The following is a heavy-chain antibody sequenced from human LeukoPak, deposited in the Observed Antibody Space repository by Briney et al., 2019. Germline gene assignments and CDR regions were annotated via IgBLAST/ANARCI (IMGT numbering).Heavy chain of an antibody. CDR3: AKGIAAAGTVHDAFDI. V-gene: IGHV4-39*01. CDR2: IYYSGST. J-gene: IGHJ3*02. CDR1: GGSISSSSYY. Sequence: SETLSLTCTVSGGSISSSSYYWGWIRQPPGKGLEWIGSIYYSGSTYYNPSLKSRVTISVDTSKNQFSLKLSSVTAADTAVYYCAKGIAAAGTVHDAFDIWGQGTMVTVSS. D-gene: IGHD6-13*01.